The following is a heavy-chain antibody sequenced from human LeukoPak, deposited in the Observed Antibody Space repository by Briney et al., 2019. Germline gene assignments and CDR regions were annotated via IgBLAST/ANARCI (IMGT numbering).Heavy chain of an antibody. V-gene: IGHV4-31*03. J-gene: IGHJ4*02. Sequence: PSQTLSLTCTVSGGSISSGGYYWSWIRQHPGKGLEWIGYIYYSGSTYYNPSLKSRVTISVDTSKNQFSLKLSSVTAADTAVYYCARGRGSEIVVVAAKANTFDYWGQGTLVTVSS. CDR1: GGSISSGGYY. CDR3: ARGRGSEIVVVAAKANTFDY. D-gene: IGHD2-15*01. CDR2: IYYSGST.